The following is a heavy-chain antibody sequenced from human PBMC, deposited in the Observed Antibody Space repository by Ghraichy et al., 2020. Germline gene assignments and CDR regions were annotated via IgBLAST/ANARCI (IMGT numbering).Heavy chain of an antibody. D-gene: IGHD2-2*01. CDR1: GFNFSIYS. J-gene: IGHJ4*02. CDR3: AREDCSSISCFAKVPDY. Sequence: GALRLSCAASGFNFSIYSMIWVRQAPGKGLEWVSSISSISEYIYYADSVKGRFTISRDNAKKSLYLQMNSLRAEDTAAYYCAREDCSSISCFAKVPDYWGQGTLVTISS. CDR2: ISSISEYI. V-gene: IGHV3-21*01.